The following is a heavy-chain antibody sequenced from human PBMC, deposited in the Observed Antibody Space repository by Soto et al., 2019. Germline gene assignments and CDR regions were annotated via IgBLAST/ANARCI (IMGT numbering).Heavy chain of an antibody. V-gene: IGHV1-8*02. J-gene: IGHJ6*02. CDR2: LNPNSGNT. D-gene: IGHD3-22*01. Sequence: ASVKVSCKASGYTFTGYYMHWVRPAPGQGLEWMGWLNPNSGNTGYAQKFQGRVTMTRNTSISTAYMELRSLRSDDTAMYYCARSGLKNYYNSSAYYYSCMAVGGQGTTVTVSS. CDR1: GYTFTGYY. CDR3: ARSGLKNYYNSSAYYYSCMAV.